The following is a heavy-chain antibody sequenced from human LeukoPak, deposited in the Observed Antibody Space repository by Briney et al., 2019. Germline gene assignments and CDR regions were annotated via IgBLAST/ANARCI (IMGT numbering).Heavy chain of an antibody. V-gene: IGHV3-7*01. CDR3: EAPATA. CDR1: GFTCSSCW. Sequence: GGSLRLSCAVSGFTCSSCWMNWVRQAPGKGLEWVATVNEDGTAKFYVDSVKGRFTIFRDNTRSSLDLQMNSLTVEDTAMYYCEAPATAWGQGTLVTVSS. CDR2: VNEDGTAK. J-gene: IGHJ5*02.